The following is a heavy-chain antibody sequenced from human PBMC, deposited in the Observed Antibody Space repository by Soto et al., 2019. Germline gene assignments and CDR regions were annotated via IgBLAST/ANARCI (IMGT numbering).Heavy chain of an antibody. V-gene: IGHV1-69*01. CDR3: ASRPHYYDSSGSIPRGGNNYYYYGMDV. J-gene: IGHJ6*02. D-gene: IGHD3-22*01. CDR2: IIPIFGTA. CDR1: GGTFSSYA. Sequence: QVQLVQSGAEVKKPGSSVKVSCKASGGTFSSYAISWVRQAPGQGLEWMGGIIPIFGTANYAQKFQGRVTITADETTSTAYMEVSSLRSEDTAVYYCASRPHYYDSSGSIPRGGNNYYYYGMDVWGQGTTVTVSS.